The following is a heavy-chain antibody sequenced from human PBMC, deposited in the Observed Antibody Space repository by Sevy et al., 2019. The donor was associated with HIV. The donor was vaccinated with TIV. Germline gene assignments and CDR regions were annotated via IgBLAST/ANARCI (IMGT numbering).Heavy chain of an antibody. V-gene: IGHV4-4*07. CDR3: ARDLVIVVVPAASQNWFDP. Sequence: SETLSLTCTVSGGSISSYYWSWIRQPAGKGLEWIGRIYTSGSTNYNPSLKSRVTMSVDTSKNQFSLKLSSVTAVDTAVYYCARDLVIVVVPAASQNWFDPWGQGTLVTVSS. CDR1: GGSISSYY. D-gene: IGHD2-2*01. J-gene: IGHJ5*02. CDR2: IYTSGST.